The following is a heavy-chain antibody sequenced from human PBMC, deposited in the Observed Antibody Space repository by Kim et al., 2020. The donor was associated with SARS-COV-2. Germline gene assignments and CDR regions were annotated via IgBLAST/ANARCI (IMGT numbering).Heavy chain of an antibody. Sequence: GGSLRLSCAASGFTFSSYAMSWVRQAPGKGLEWVSAISGSGGSTYYADSVKGRFTISRDNSKNTLYLQMNSLRAEDTAVYYCAKDTALELSGFWDYWGQGTLVTVSS. CDR2: ISGSGGST. CDR1: GFTFSSYA. V-gene: IGHV3-23*01. CDR3: AKDTALELSGFWDY. J-gene: IGHJ4*02. D-gene: IGHD1-7*01.